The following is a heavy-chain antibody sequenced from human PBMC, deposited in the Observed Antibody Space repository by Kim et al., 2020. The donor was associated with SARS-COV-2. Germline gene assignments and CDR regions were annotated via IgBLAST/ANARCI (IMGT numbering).Heavy chain of an antibody. V-gene: IGHV3-33*01. CDR1: GFTFSSYG. Sequence: GGSLRLSCAASGFTFSSYGMHWVRQAPGKGLEWVAVIWYDGSNKYYADSVKGRFTISRDNSKNTLYLQMNSLRAEDTAVYYCARATAMVYGPYGMDVWGQGTTVTVSS. D-gene: IGHD2-8*01. CDR2: IWYDGSNK. J-gene: IGHJ6*02. CDR3: ARATAMVYGPYGMDV.